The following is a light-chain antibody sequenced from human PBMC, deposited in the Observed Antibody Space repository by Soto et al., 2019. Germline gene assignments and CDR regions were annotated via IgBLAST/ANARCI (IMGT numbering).Light chain of an antibody. V-gene: IGLV1-44*01. CDR2: RNA. Sequence: QSVLTQPPSASGTPGQRVTISCSANIGRNNVSWYQHLPGTAPKLLISRNAQRPSGVPDRFSGSKSGTSASLAISGLQPEDEGVYYCAAWDDSLSGPVFGGGTKVTVL. CDR3: AAWDDSLSGPV. CDR1: NIGRNN. J-gene: IGLJ2*01.